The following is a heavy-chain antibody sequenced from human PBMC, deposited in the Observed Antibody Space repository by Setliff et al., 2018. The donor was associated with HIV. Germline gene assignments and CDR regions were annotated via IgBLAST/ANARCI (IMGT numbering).Heavy chain of an antibody. CDR2: IYHSEST. Sequence: SETLSLTCAVSGYSISSGYYWGWIRQPPGKGLEWIGSIYHSESTYYNPSLKSRVTMSVDTSKNQFSLKLTSVTASDTAVYYCARAAARNTGPFDLWGQGSPVTVSS. CDR3: ARAAARNTGPFDL. J-gene: IGHJ4*02. D-gene: IGHD4-17*01. V-gene: IGHV4-38-2*01. CDR1: GYSISSGYY.